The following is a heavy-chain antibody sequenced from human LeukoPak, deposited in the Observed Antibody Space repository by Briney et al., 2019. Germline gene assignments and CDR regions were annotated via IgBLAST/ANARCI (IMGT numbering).Heavy chain of an antibody. CDR1: GGTFSSYA. CDR3: ARNLWFGELLLDY. V-gene: IGHV1-69*13. J-gene: IGHJ4*02. D-gene: IGHD3-10*01. CDR2: IIPIFGTA. Sequence: SVKVSCKASGGTFSSYAISWVRQAPGQGLEWMGGIIPIFGTANYAQKFQGRVTITADESTSTAYMELSSLRSEDTAVYYCARNLWFGELLLDYWGQGTLVTVSS.